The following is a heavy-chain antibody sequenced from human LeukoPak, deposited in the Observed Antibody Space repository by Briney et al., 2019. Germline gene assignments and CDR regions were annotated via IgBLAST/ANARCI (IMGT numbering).Heavy chain of an antibody. V-gene: IGHV3-48*02. Sequence: GGSLRLSCAATGFSFSSYSIIWVRQAPGKGLEWVSYISSSTTTTYYADSVKGPFTVSRDNAKNSLYLQINSLRDEDTAVYYCARDPPLCAGNCYCFDYWGQGTLVTVSS. CDR2: ISSSTTTT. D-gene: IGHD2-21*01. CDR3: ARDPPLCAGNCYCFDY. J-gene: IGHJ4*02. CDR1: GFSFSSYS.